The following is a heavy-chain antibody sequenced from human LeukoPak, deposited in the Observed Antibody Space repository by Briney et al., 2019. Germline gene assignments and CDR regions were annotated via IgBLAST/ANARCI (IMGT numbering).Heavy chain of an antibody. CDR1: AGSISSYY. CDR3: ARDCVVMNHNAYDI. CDR2: VYTSGSN. J-gene: IGHJ3*02. Sequence: AETLALICSVCAGSISSYYWSWIRRPAGKGLVEIGRVYTSGSNNYNPPLNSRVTMSVDTSNNQFSLRLSSVTAADTAVDYCARDCVVMNHNAYDIWGQGTMVTVSS. V-gene: IGHV4-4*07. D-gene: IGHD4-23*01.